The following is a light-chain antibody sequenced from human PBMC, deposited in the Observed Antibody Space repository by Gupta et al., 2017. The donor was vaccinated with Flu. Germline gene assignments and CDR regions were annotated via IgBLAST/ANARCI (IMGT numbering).Light chain of an antibody. CDR1: SSDVGGDNC. J-gene: IGLJ1*01. CDR2: AVS. V-gene: IGLV2-11*01. Sequence: ISCSGTSSDVGGDNCVYWYQQHPVKAPTLMIYAVSKRPSGVPDRFSGSKSGNTASLTISGIQAEDEADYYCCTYASIYTLYVFGSGTKVTVL. CDR3: CTYASIYTLYV.